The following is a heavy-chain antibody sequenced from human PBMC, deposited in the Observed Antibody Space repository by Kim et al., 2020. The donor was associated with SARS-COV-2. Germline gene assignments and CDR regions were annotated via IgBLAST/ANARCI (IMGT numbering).Heavy chain of an antibody. J-gene: IGHJ3*02. CDR3: ARDHFSAVGADPDAFDI. D-gene: IGHD1-26*01. V-gene: IGHV3-11*01. Sequence: VKGRFTISRANAKNSLYLQMNSLRAEDTAVYYCARDHFSAVGADPDAFDIWGQGTMVTVSS.